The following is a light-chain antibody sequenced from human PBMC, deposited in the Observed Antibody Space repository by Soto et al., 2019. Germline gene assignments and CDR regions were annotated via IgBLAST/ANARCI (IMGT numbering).Light chain of an antibody. CDR3: QKYYSAPFT. Sequence: DIQMTQSPSSLSASVGDRVTITCRASQGISNYLAWYQQKPGKVPKLLIYAASTLQSGVLSRFSGSGSGTDFTLTISSLQPEDVATYYCQKYYSAPFTFGPGTEVDIK. CDR1: QGISNY. J-gene: IGKJ3*01. CDR2: AAS. V-gene: IGKV1-27*01.